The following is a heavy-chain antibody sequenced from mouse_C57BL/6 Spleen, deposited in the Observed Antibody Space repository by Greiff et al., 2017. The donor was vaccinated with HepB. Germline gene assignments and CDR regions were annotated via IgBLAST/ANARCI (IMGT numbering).Heavy chain of an antibody. CDR1: GYTFTSYG. Sequence: QVQLQQSGAELARPGASVKLSCKASGYTFTSYGISWVKQRTGQGLEWIGEIYPRSGNTYYNEKFKGKATLTADKSSSTAHMELRSLTSEDSAVYFCARQGLGGGYAMDYWGQGTSVTVSS. V-gene: IGHV1-81*01. J-gene: IGHJ4*01. CDR2: IYPRSGNT. D-gene: IGHD3-2*02. CDR3: ARQGLGGGYAMDY.